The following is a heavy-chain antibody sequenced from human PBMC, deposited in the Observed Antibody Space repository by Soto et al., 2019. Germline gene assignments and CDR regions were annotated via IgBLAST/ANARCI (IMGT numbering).Heavy chain of an antibody. CDR3: ARDLSGGNFYYHGLDV. J-gene: IGHJ6*02. Sequence: GGSLRLSCAVSGFTFSDFDMTWVRQAPGKGLEWVSSITSNSVYVYYADSLKGRFTISRDNAKSSLYLQMNSLRADDTAVYYCARDLSGGNFYYHGLDVWRQGTTVTVSS. V-gene: IGHV3-21*01. CDR1: GFTFSDFD. D-gene: IGHD1-26*01. CDR2: ITSNSVYV.